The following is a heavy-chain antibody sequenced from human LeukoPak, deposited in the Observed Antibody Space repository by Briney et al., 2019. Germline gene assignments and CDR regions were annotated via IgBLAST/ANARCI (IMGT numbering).Heavy chain of an antibody. D-gene: IGHD3-22*01. V-gene: IGHV3-13*01. CDR3: ARGSGHYDSSGYPDY. CDR1: GFTFSSYD. CDR2: IGTAGDT. J-gene: IGHJ4*02. Sequence: PGGSLRLSCAASGFTFSSYDMHWVRQATGKGLEWVSAIGTAGDTYYPGSVKGRFTISRENAKNSLYLQMNSLRAGDTAVYYCARGSGHYDSSGYPDYWGQGTLVTVSP.